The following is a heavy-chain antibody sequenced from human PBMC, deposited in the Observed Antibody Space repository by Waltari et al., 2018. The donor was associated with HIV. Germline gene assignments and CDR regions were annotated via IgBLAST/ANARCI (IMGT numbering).Heavy chain of an antibody. CDR1: GHTLSELS. J-gene: IGHJ6*02. CDR3: ATDFSGMVRAYSYYSLDV. V-gene: IGHV1-24*01. Sequence: QVQMVQSGAEVKKPGASVKASCKVSGHTLSELSMTWVRKVPGKGLEWMGNFDPEDDEPIYAQKFQVRVTMTEDTSSDTAYRELSSLTSGDTAVYYCATDFSGMVRAYSYYSLDVWGQGTTVTVSS. CDR2: FDPEDDEP. D-gene: IGHD3-10*01.